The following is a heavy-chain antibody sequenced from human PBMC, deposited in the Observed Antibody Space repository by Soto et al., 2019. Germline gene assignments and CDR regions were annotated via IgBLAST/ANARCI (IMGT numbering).Heavy chain of an antibody. Sequence: GGSLRLSCAASGFTFSSYEMNWVRQAPGKGLEWVSYISGGGTIIYYADSVKGRFTISRDNAKSSLYLQMNSLRGEHTAVYYRARDFITWTGHFDYWGQGTLVTVSS. J-gene: IGHJ4*02. V-gene: IGHV3-48*03. D-gene: IGHD3-9*01. CDR3: ARDFITWTGHFDY. CDR2: ISGGGTII. CDR1: GFTFSSYE.